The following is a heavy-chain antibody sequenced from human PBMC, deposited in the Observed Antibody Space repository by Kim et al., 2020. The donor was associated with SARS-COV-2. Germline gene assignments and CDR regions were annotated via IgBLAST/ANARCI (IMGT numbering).Heavy chain of an antibody. Sequence: SETLSLTCSVSGASIGTYGSYYCPWIRQPPGKGLEWLGNVYHTGTTKYHPSLRTLFIISLDTSKNQFSLNLPSVTAADTALYYCARLYSTNWYLVLDVWGQGTMVAVSS. CDR2: VYHTGTT. D-gene: IGHD6-13*01. V-gene: IGHV4-59*01. CDR1: GASIGTYGSYY. J-gene: IGHJ3*01. CDR3: ARLYSTNWYLVLDV.